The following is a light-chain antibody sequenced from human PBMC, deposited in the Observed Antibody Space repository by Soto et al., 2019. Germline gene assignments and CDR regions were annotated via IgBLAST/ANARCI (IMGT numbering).Light chain of an antibody. CDR3: QSYNSTLSVYV. V-gene: IGLV1-40*01. J-gene: IGLJ1*01. CDR2: GNS. Sequence: QSVLTQPPSVSGPPGQRVTISCTGSSSNIGAGYDVHWYQQLPGTAPKLPIYGNSNRPSGVPDRFSGSKSGTSASLAITGLQAEDEADYYCQSYNSTLSVYVFGTGTKVTV. CDR1: SSNIGAGYD.